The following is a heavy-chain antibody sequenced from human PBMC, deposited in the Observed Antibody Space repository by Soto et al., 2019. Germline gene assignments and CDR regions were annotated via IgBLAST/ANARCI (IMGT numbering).Heavy chain of an antibody. CDR3: ARVVSGWYEDAFDI. CDR1: GFTFSDYY. J-gene: IGHJ3*02. Sequence: QVQLVESGGGLVKPGASLRLSCAASGFTFSDYYMSWMRQAPGKGLEWVSYIRSSGSTIYYANYLKGRFTISRDNAKNSLYLQMNSLRAEDTAVYYCARVVSGWYEDAFDIWGQGTMVTVSS. CDR2: IRSSGSTI. D-gene: IGHD6-19*01. V-gene: IGHV3-11*01.